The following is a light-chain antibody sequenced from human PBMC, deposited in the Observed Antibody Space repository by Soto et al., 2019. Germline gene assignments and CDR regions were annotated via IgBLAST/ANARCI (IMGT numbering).Light chain of an antibody. CDR2: DVT. CDR1: NSDIGGYNF. Sequence: QSALTQPPSASGSPGQSVTISCTGTNSDIGGYNFVSWYQQHPGKAPKLMIYDVTKRPSGVPDRFSGSKSGNTASLTVSGLPAEDEADYYCSSHAGNSAVFGGGTKLTVL. CDR3: SSHAGNSAV. J-gene: IGLJ2*01. V-gene: IGLV2-8*01.